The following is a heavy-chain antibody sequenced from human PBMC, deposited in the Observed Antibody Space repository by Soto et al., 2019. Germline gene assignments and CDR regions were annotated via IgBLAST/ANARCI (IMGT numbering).Heavy chain of an antibody. CDR3: ARVGAY. V-gene: IGHV3-48*02. CDR2: ISGSSTTI. Sequence: EVQLVESGGGLVHPGGSLRLSCAASGFDFSNYIMNWVRQAPGKGLEWISYISGSSTTILYADSVKGRFTVSRDNAKNSLYLQMNSLRDEDTAVYYCARVGAYWGQGTLVTVSS. CDR1: GFDFSNYI. J-gene: IGHJ4*02.